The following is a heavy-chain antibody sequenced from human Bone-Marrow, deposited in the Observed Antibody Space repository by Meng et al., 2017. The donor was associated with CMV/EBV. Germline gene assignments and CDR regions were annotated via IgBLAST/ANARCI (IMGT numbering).Heavy chain of an antibody. Sequence: SSYAISWVRQAPGQGLEWMGGIIPIFGTANYAQKFQGRVTITADESTSTAYMELSSLRSEDTAVYYCARTDGWVPAAIRGRGPGYFDYWGQGTLVTVSS. J-gene: IGHJ4*02. V-gene: IGHV1-69*01. CDR2: IIPIFGTA. D-gene: IGHD2-2*02. CDR3: ARTDGWVPAAIRGRGPGYFDY. CDR1: SSYA.